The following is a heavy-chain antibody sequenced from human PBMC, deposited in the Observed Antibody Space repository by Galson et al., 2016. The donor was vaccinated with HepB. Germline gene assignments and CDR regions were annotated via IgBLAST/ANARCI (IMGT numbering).Heavy chain of an antibody. CDR2: ISRSGDST. Sequence: SLRLSCAASGFTFNNCGMTWVRQAPGKGLEVVSSISRSGDSTDYADSVKGRFIISRDNTKNTLSLQMNSLRAEDTAAYYCVQGSTAPAVWGKGTTVTVSS. CDR3: VQGSTAPAV. V-gene: IGHV3-23*01. J-gene: IGHJ6*04. D-gene: IGHD2-2*01. CDR1: GFTFNNCG.